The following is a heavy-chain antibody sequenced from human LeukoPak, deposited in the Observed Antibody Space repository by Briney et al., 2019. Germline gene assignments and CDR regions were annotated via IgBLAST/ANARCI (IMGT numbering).Heavy chain of an antibody. CDR3: ARPPDRITIFPEPGTDGMDV. Sequence: GGSLRLSCAASGFTFSSYAMHWVRQAPGKGLEWVAVISYDGSNKYYADSVKGRFTISRDNSKNTLYLQMNSLRAEDTAVYYCARPPDRITIFPEPGTDGMDVWGQGTTVTVSS. CDR2: ISYDGSNK. CDR1: GFTFSSYA. J-gene: IGHJ6*02. D-gene: IGHD3-9*01. V-gene: IGHV3-30*14.